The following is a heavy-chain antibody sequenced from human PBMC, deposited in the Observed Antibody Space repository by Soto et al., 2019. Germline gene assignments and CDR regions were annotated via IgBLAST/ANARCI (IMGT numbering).Heavy chain of an antibody. V-gene: IGHV3-74*01. CDR2: INGDGSTA. CDR3: VRDSRTNLEGGDTGGSWFDP. CDR1: GFNFNFYW. D-gene: IGHD2-8*02. J-gene: IGHJ5*02. Sequence: EVLLVESGGGLVQPGGSLRLSCAASGFNFNFYWMHWVRQAPGKGLVWVSRINGDGSTADYADSVKGRFTISRDNLKNTLFLQMDSLRGGATAVYYGVRDSRTNLEGGDTGGSWFDPWGQETLVTFSS.